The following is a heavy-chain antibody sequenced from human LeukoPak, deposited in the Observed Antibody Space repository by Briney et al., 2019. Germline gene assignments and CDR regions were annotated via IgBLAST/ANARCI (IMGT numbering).Heavy chain of an antibody. V-gene: IGHV3-53*01. CDR1: GFTVHSNY. Sequence: SGGSLRLSCAASGFTVHSNYMSWVRQAPGKGLEWVSVIGRSGVTHYADSVKGRFTISRDNAKNPLYLQMNSLRAEDTAVYYCARRMKDPGAFDIWGQGTMVTVSS. J-gene: IGHJ3*02. CDR3: ARRMKDPGAFDI. CDR2: IGRSGVT.